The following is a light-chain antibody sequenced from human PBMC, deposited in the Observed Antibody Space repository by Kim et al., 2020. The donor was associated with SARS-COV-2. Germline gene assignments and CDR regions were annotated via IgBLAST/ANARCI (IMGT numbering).Light chain of an antibody. J-gene: IGKJ4*01. CDR3: QQRRNWPPT. V-gene: IGKV3-11*01. Sequence: LSPGERATLSCRDSQSVYSYLAWYQHKRGQAPRLLIYDASNRATDIPARFSGSGSGTDFTLTISSLEAEDFAVYYCQQRRNWPPTFGGGTKVDIK. CDR2: DAS. CDR1: QSVYSY.